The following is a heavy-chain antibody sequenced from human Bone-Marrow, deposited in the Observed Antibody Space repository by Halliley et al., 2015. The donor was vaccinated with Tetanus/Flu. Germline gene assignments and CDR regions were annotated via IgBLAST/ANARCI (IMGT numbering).Heavy chain of an antibody. CDR3: ARDAKLGYSNTWYLPGGAYYYGMDV. CDR2: ISYDGSNK. CDR1: GFTFSSYG. J-gene: IGHJ6*02. V-gene: IGHV3-30-3*01. D-gene: IGHD6-13*01. Sequence: SLRLSCGASGFTFSSYGMHWVRQAPGKGLEWVSLISYDGSNKYYADSVKGRFTISRDNSKNTLYLQMNSLRAEDTAVYYCARDAKLGYSNTWYLPGGAYYYGMDVWGQGTTVTVSS.